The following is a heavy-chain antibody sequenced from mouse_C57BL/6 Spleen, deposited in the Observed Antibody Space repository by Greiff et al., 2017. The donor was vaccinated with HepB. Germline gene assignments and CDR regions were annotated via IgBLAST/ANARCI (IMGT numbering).Heavy chain of an antibody. J-gene: IGHJ2*01. CDR2: INPNYGTT. Sequence: VQLQQSGPELVKPGASVKISCKASGYSFTDYNMNWVKQSNAKSLEWIGVINPNYGTTSYNQKFKGKATLTVDQSSSTAYMQLNSLTSEDSAVYYCARCHYGSSHYYFDYWGQGTTLTVSS. CDR1: GYSFTDYN. D-gene: IGHD1-1*01. V-gene: IGHV1-39*01. CDR3: ARCHYGSSHYYFDY.